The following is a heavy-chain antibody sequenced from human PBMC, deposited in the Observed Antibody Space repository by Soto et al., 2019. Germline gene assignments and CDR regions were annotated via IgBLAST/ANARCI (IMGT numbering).Heavy chain of an antibody. V-gene: IGHV4-59*01. D-gene: IGHD3-22*01. CDR3: ARAADYYDSSGYNH. J-gene: IGHJ5*02. CDR2: IYYSGST. CDR1: GGSISSYY. Sequence: PSETLSLTCTVSGGSISSYYWSWIRQPPGKGLEWIGYIYYSGSTNYNPSLKSRVTISVDTSKNQFSLKLSSVTAADTAVYYCARAADYYDSSGYNHWGQGTLVTVS.